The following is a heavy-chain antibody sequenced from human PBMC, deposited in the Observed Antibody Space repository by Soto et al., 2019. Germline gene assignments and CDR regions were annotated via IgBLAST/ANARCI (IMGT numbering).Heavy chain of an antibody. CDR3: ARPGAARLYYYYYGMDV. CDR2: ISSSSSTI. D-gene: IGHD6-6*01. J-gene: IGHJ6*02. CDR1: GFTFSSYS. Sequence: GGSLRLSCAASGFTFSSYSMNWVRQAPGKGLEWVSYISSSSSTIYYADSVKGRFTISRDNAKNSLYLQMNSLRAEDTAVHYCARPGAARLYYYYYGMDVWGQGTTVTVSS. V-gene: IGHV3-48*04.